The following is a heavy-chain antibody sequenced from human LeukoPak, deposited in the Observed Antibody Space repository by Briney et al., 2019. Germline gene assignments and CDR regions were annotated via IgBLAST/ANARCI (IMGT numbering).Heavy chain of an antibody. J-gene: IGHJ3*02. CDR1: GFTFSNAW. CDR2: IKSKTDGGTT. D-gene: IGHD3-22*01. Sequence: GGSLRLSCAASGFTFSNAWMSWVRQAPGKGLEWVGRIKSKTDGGTTDYAAPVKGRFTISRDDSKNTLYLQMSSLKTEDTAVYYCTTVDYYDSSGYWDAFDIWGQGTMVTVSS. CDR3: TTVDYYDSSGYWDAFDI. V-gene: IGHV3-15*01.